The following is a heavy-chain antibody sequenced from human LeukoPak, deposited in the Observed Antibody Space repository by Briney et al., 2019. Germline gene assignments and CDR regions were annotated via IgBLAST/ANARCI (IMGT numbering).Heavy chain of an antibody. D-gene: IGHD3-22*01. CDR1: GFTFSSYA. J-gene: IGHJ6*02. V-gene: IGHV3-23*01. CDR3: AKPGDYYYDSSGYYYPYYGMDV. CDR2: ISGSGGST. Sequence: GGSLRLSCAASGFTFSSYAMSWVRQAPGKGLEWVSAISGSGGSTYYADSVKGRFTISRDNSKNTLYLQMNSLRAEGTAVYYCAKPGDYYYDSSGYYYPYYGMDVWGQGATVTVSS.